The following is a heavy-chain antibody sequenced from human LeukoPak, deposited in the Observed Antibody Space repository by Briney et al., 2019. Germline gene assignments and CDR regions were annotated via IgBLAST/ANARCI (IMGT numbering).Heavy chain of an antibody. J-gene: IGHJ6*02. D-gene: IGHD3-3*01. V-gene: IGHV3-33*01. CDR1: RFTFSSYG. CDR2: IWSDGSNK. Sequence: GGSLRLSCAASRFTFSSYGMHWVRQAPGKGLEWVAIIWSDGSNKYYADSVRGRFTISRDNSKNTLYLQMNSLRAEDTAVYYCARSFEYYDFWSGSFYGMDVWGQGTTVTVSS. CDR3: ARSFEYYDFWSGSFYGMDV.